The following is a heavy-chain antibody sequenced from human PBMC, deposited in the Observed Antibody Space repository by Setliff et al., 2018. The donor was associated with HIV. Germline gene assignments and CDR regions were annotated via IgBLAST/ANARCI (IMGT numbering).Heavy chain of an antibody. V-gene: IGHV3-74*01. J-gene: IGHJ2*01. Sequence: QAGGSLRLSCAASGFTLSSYWMHWVRQAPGKGLVYVSHINGDGSTTTYADSVKGRFTISRDNAKNTRYLQMNSLRAEDTAVYYCTRDYRNLGFDLWGRGSLVTVSS. CDR1: GFTLSSYW. CDR2: INGDGSTT. D-gene: IGHD4-4*01. CDR3: TRDYRNLGFDL.